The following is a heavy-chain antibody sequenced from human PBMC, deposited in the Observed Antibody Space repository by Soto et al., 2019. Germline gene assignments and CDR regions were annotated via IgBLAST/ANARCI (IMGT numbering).Heavy chain of an antibody. CDR2: IYYSGST. J-gene: IGHJ4*02. D-gene: IGHD1-20*01. CDR3: ARGVLSTGWYNWNDGSVYFDY. CDR1: GGSISSGDYY. Sequence: ASETLSLTCTVSGGSISSGDYYWSWIRQPPGKGLEWIVYIYYSGSTYYNPSLKSRVTISVDTSKNQFALKLSSVTAADTAVYYCARGVLSTGWYNWNDGSVYFDYCGQGTLVTVSS. V-gene: IGHV4-30-4*01.